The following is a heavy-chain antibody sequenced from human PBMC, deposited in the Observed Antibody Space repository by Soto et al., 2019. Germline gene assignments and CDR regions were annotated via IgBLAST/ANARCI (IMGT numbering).Heavy chain of an antibody. J-gene: IGHJ4*02. CDR2: IKSKTDGGTT. CDR1: GFTFSNAW. D-gene: IGHD2-15*01. Sequence: GGSLRLSCAAAGFTFSNAWMNWVRQAPGKGLEWVGRIKSKTDGGTTDYAAPVRGRFTISRDDSKNTLYLQMNILETEDTAVYYFSTHSTTPVELVRADYFDYWGQGALVTVSS. CDR3: STHSTTPVELVRADYFDY. V-gene: IGHV3-15*07.